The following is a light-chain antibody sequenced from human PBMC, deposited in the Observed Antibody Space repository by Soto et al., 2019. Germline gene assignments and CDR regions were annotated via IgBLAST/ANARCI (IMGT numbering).Light chain of an antibody. V-gene: IGKV3-20*01. Sequence: EIVLTQSPGTLSLSPGERATLSCRASESVSTNYLAWYHQKPGQAPRLLISGASSRATGIPDRFSGSGSGAAFTLTISSLEPEDFAVYYCQQYGSVPLTFGGGTKVEIK. CDR2: GAS. CDR1: ESVSTNY. CDR3: QQYGSVPLT. J-gene: IGKJ4*01.